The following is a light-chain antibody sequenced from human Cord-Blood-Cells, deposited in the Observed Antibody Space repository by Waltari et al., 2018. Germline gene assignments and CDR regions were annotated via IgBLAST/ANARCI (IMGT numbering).Light chain of an antibody. Sequence: AIRMTQSPSSFSASTGARVPITCRASQGISSYLAWYQQKPGKAPKLLIYAASTLQSGVPSRFSGSGSGTDFTLTISCLQSEDFATYYCQQYYSYPITFGQGTRLEIK. CDR3: QQYYSYPIT. V-gene: IGKV1-8*01. CDR1: QGISSY. CDR2: AAS. J-gene: IGKJ5*01.